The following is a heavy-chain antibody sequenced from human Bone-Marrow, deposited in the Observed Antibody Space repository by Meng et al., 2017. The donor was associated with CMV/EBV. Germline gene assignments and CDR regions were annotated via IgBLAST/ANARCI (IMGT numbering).Heavy chain of an antibody. CDR3: AGGLAAMG. CDR1: GFTFSSYS. CDR2: ISSSSSYI. J-gene: IGHJ4*01. V-gene: IGHV3-21*01. Sequence: GESLKISCAASGFTFSSYSMNWVRQAPGKGLEWVSSISSSSSYIYYADSVKGRFTITRDNAKNSLYLQMNSLRAEDTAVYYCAGGLAAMGWGQGTRVTVSS. D-gene: IGHD2-2*01.